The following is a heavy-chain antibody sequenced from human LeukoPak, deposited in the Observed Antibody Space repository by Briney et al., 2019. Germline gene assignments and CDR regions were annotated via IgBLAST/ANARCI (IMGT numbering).Heavy chain of an antibody. CDR2: IYYSGST. CDR3: ARETYSSGWSHWYFDL. Sequence: SETLSLTCTVSGVFINNNNHYWGWVRQPPGKGLEWIGSIYYSGSTYYNPSLKSRVTISVDTSRNQFSLKLSSVTAADTAVYYCARETYSSGWSHWYFDLWGRGTLVTVSS. V-gene: IGHV4-39*02. CDR1: GVFINNNNHY. D-gene: IGHD6-19*01. J-gene: IGHJ2*01.